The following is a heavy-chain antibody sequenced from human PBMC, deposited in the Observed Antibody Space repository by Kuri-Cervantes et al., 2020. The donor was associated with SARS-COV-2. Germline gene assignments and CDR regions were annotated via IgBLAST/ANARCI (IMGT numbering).Heavy chain of an antibody. J-gene: IGHJ4*02. CDR1: GFTFSDYY. D-gene: IGHD6-19*01. Sequence: GESLKISCEGSGFTFSDYYMSWIRQAPGKGLEWVANIKQDGSEKYYVDSVKGRFTISRDNAKNSLYLQMNSLRAEDTAVYYCARGRQWLALYYFDYWGQGTLVTVSS. CDR2: IKQDGSEK. CDR3: ARGRQWLALYYFDY. V-gene: IGHV3-7*01.